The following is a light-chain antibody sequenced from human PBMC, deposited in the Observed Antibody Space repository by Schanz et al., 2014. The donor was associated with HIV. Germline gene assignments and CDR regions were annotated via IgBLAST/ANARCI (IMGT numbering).Light chain of an antibody. J-gene: IGLJ2*01. CDR2: EVS. CDR1: SSDVGGYNY. CDR3: QSFDSSLSAVV. V-gene: IGLV2-8*01. Sequence: QSALTQPPSASGSPGQSVTISCTGTSSDVGGYNYVSWYQQHPGKAPKLMIYEVSNRPSGVPDRFSGSKSGNTASLTISGLRAEDEADYYCQSFDSSLSAVVFGGGTKLTVL.